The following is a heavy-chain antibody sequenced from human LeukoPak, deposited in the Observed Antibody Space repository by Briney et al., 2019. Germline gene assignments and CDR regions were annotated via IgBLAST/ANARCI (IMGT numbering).Heavy chain of an antibody. CDR2: ISYDGSNK. Sequence: GGSLRLCCAASGFTFSSYGMHWVRQAAGKGLEWVEVISYDGSNKYYADSVKGRFTISRDNSKNTLYLQMNSLRAEDTAVYYCAKDVAYSGSDYFDDWGQGTLVTVSS. CDR1: GFTFSSYG. J-gene: IGHJ4*02. V-gene: IGHV3-30*18. CDR3: AKDVAYSGSDYFDD. D-gene: IGHD1-26*01.